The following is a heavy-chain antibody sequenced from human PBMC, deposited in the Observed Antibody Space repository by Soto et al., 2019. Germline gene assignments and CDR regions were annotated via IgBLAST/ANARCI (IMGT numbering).Heavy chain of an antibody. CDR1: GYTFTGYY. J-gene: IGHJ2*01. V-gene: IGHV1-2*02. CDR2: INPNSGGT. Sequence: SVKVSCKASGYTFTGYYMHWVRQAPGQGLEWMGWINPNSGGTNYAQKFQGRVTMTRDTSISTAYMELSRLRSDDTAVYYCASLLLYDSSGYYYGDWYFDLWGRGTLVTVSS. CDR3: ASLLLYDSSGYYYGDWYFDL. D-gene: IGHD3-22*01.